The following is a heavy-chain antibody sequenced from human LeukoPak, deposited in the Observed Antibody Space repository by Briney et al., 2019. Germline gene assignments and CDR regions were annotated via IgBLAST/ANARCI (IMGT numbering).Heavy chain of an antibody. J-gene: IGHJ5*02. Sequence: GGSLRLSCAASGFTFSSYAMHWVRQAPGKGLEWVAVISYDGSNKYYADSVKGRFTISRDNSKNTLYLQMNSLKTEDTAMYYCTISNHTYYYDSSGSYHVWPDNWFDPWGQGTLVTVSS. V-gene: IGHV3-30*04. CDR2: ISYDGSNK. CDR1: GFTFSSYA. CDR3: TISNHTYYYDSSGSYHVWPDNWFDP. D-gene: IGHD3-22*01.